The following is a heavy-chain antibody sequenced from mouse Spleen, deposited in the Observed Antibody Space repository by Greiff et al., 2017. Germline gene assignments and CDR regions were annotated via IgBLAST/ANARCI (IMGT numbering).Heavy chain of an antibody. Sequence: EVMLVESGGDLVKPGGSLTLSCAASGFTFSSYGMSWVRQTPDKRLEWVATISSGGSYTYYPDSVKGRFTISRDNAKNTLYLQMSSLKSEDTAMYYCARHTVYYGSSLWFAYWGQGTLVTVSA. J-gene: IGHJ3*01. CDR1: GFTFSSYG. D-gene: IGHD1-1*01. CDR3: ARHTVYYGSSLWFAY. V-gene: IGHV5-6*02. CDR2: ISSGGSYT.